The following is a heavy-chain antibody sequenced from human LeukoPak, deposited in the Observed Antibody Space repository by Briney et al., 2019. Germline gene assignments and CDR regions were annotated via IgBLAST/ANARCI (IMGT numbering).Heavy chain of an antibody. J-gene: IGHJ4*02. D-gene: IGHD6-19*01. Sequence: ASVKVSCKASGYTFTSYYMHWVRQAPGQGLEWMAIINPSGGSTSYAQKFQDRVMMTRDTSTSTVYMELSSLRSEDTAVYYCARGQWRTFDYWGQGTLVTVSP. CDR2: INPSGGST. V-gene: IGHV1-46*01. CDR1: GYTFTSYY. CDR3: ARGQWRTFDY.